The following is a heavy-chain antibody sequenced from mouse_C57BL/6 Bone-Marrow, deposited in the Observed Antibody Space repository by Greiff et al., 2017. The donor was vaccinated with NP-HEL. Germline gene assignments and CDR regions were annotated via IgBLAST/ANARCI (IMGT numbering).Heavy chain of an antibody. CDR2: IDPSDSET. V-gene: IGHV1-52*01. D-gene: IGHD2-4*01. CDR3: ARGGNYDPPRVLAY. Sequence: QVQLQQSGAELVRPGSSVKLSCKASGYTFTSYWMHWVKQRPIQGLEWIGNIDPSDSETHYNQKFKDKATLTVDKSSSTAYMQLSSLTSEDSAVYYCARGGNYDPPRVLAYWGQGTLVTVSA. CDR1: GYTFTSYW. J-gene: IGHJ3*01.